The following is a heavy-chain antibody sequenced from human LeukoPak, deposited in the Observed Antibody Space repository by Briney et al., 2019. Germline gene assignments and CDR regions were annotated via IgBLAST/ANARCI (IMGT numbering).Heavy chain of an antibody. D-gene: IGHD6-13*01. CDR3: ARTAGYSSSWYDAFDI. Sequence: ASVKVSCKASGGTISSYAISWVRQAPGQGLEWMGGIIPIFGTANYAQKFQGRVTITADESTSTAYMELSSLRSEDTAVYYCARTAGYSSSWYDAFDIWGQGTMVTVSS. V-gene: IGHV1-69*13. CDR1: GGTISSYA. J-gene: IGHJ3*02. CDR2: IIPIFGTA.